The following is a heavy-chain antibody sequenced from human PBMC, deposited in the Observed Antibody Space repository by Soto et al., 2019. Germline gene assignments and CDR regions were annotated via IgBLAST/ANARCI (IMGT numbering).Heavy chain of an antibody. J-gene: IGHJ5*02. V-gene: IGHV4-30-4*01. CDR3: ARDTYSGYDFGL. CDR2: IPSRGRP. Sequence: QVQLRESGPGLVKPSQTLSLTCSVSVASVAGGSYYWSWVRQPPGKGLEWIGYIPSRGRPFYNPSLTSGGTISADTSKNQLSLQLTSVTAADTAVYYCARDTYSGYDFGLWGQGTLVTVSS. CDR1: VASVAGGSYY. D-gene: IGHD5-12*01.